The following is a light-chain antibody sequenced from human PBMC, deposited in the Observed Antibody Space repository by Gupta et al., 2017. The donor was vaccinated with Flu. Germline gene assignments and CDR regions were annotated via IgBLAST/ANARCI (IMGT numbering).Light chain of an antibody. J-gene: IGLJ2*01. V-gene: IGLV2-14*01. Sequence: QSALTQPASVSGSPGQSISISCTGTSSDVGGYNHVSWYQQHPGKAPKLMIYEVNNRPSGVSFRFSGSKSGNTASLTISGLRAEDEADYYCSSYTSRSTFLLFGGGTKLTVL. CDR3: SSYTSRSTFLL. CDR1: SSDVGGYNH. CDR2: EVN.